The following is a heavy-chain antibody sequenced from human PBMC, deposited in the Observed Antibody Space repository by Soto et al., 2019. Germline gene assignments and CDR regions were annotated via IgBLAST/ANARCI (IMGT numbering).Heavy chain of an antibody. J-gene: IGHJ5*02. CDR3: ARGDLSWTPITIFGVVSRNWFDP. CDR2: MNPNSGNT. V-gene: IGHV1-8*01. CDR1: GYTFTSYD. D-gene: IGHD3-3*01. Sequence: ASVKVSCKASGYTFTSYDINWVRQATLQGLEWMVCMNPNSGNTGYAQKFPGRVTMTRNTSISTAYMELSSLRSEDTAVYYCARGDLSWTPITIFGVVSRNWFDPWGQGTLVTVSS.